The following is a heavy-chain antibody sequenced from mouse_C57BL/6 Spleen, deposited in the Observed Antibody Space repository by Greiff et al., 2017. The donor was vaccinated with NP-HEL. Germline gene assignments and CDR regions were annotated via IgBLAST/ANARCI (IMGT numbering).Heavy chain of an antibody. V-gene: IGHV1-62-2*01. CDR1: GYTFTEYT. CDR3: ARHEERELGFDY. Sequence: QVQLQQSGAELVKPGASVKLSCKASGYTFTEYTIHWVKQRSGQGLEWIGWFYPGSDSIKYNEKFKDKATLTADKSSSTVYMELSRLTSEDSAVYFCARHEERELGFDYWGQGTTLTVSS. D-gene: IGHD4-1*01. CDR2: FYPGSDSI. J-gene: IGHJ2*01.